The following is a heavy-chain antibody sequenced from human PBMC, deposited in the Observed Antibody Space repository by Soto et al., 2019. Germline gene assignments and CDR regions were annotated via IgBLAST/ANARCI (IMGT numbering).Heavy chain of an antibody. J-gene: IGHJ6*02. V-gene: IGHV3-30*18. D-gene: IGHD2-21*01. CDR2: ISYDGSNK. CDR1: GFTFSSYG. Sequence: AGSLRLSCAASGFTFSSYGMHWVRQAPGKGLEWVAVISYDGSNKYYADSVKGRFTISRDNSKNTPYLQMNSLRAEDAAVYYCAKDWQLALPRTGDYYYSGMDGWGQGTTLTVAS. CDR3: AKDWQLALPRTGDYYYSGMDG.